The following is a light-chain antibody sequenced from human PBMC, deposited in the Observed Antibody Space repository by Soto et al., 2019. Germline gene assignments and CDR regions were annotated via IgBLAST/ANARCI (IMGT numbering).Light chain of an antibody. CDR3: QQDYNLPET. V-gene: IGKV3D-7*01. Sequence: PGERVTLSCRASQSVSSNYLTWYQQKPGQAPRLLIYGASTRATGIPARFSGSGSGTDFTLTISSLQPEDFAVYYCQQDYNLPETFGQGTKVDIK. CDR2: GAS. CDR1: QSVSSNY. J-gene: IGKJ1*01.